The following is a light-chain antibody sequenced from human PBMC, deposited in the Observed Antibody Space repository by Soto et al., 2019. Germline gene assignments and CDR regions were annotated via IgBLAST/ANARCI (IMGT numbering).Light chain of an antibody. CDR1: QSVSSY. J-gene: IGKJ1*01. CDR2: DAS. V-gene: IGKV3-11*01. CDR3: QQRSNWRPAT. Sequence: EIVLTQSPATLSLSPGERATLSCRASQSVSSYLAWYQQKPGQAPRLLIYDASNRATGIPARFSGSGSGTDFTLTISSLEPEDFAVYYCQQRSNWRPATFGQGTKVEIK.